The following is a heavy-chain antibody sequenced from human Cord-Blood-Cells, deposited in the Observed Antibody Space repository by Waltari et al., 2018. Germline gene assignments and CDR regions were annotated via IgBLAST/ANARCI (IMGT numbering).Heavy chain of an antibody. CDR2: INHRGST. Sequence: QVQLQQWGAGLLKPSETLSLTCAVYGGSFSGYYWSWIRQPPGKGLEWIGEINHRGSTNYNPSLKSRVTISVDTSKNQFSLKLSSVTAADTAVYYCASLYSSGWYFDYWGQGTLVTVSS. V-gene: IGHV4-34*01. J-gene: IGHJ4*02. CDR3: ASLYSSGWYFDY. D-gene: IGHD6-19*01. CDR1: GGSFSGYY.